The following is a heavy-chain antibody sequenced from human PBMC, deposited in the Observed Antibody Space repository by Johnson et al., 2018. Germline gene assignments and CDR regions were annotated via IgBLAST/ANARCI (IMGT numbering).Heavy chain of an antibody. J-gene: IGHJ3*02. CDR3: TTDWPVNYDLWSGYLDVFDI. Sequence: VQLVESGGGLVKPGGSLRLSCAASGFTFNDAWMNWVRQAPGKGLEWVGRIKSKTDGGTTDYAAPVKGRFTISRDDAKNKVYLQMNSLRTEATARYDCTTDWPVNYDLWSGYLDVFDIWGQGTMVTVSS. V-gene: IGHV3-15*07. CDR2: IKSKTDGGTT. CDR1: GFTFNDAW. D-gene: IGHD3-3*01.